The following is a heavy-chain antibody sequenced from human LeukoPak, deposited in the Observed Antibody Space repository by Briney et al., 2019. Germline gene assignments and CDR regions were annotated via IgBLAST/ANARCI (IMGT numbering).Heavy chain of an antibody. CDR2: VYTSGTT. D-gene: IGHD5-24*01. V-gene: IGHV4-4*07. Sequence: SETLSLTCTVSGGSISGYFWTWIRQPAGKELEWIGRVYTSGTTYYNPSLESRVTISLDTFNNQFSLRVTSVTAADTAIYYCARGTEKARISGYYSFDHWGRGLLVTVSS. CDR1: GGSISGYF. CDR3: ARGTEKARISGYYSFDH. J-gene: IGHJ4*02.